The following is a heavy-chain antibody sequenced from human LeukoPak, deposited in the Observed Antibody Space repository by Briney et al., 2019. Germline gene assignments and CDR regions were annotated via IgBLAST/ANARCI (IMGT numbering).Heavy chain of an antibody. CDR2: ISYDGSNK. J-gene: IGHJ6*02. Sequence: GGSLRLSCAASGFTFSSYAMHWVRQAPGKGLEWVAVISYDGSNKYYADSVKGRFTISRDNSKNTLYLQMNSLRAEDTAVYYCARDDYGPYYYYGMDVWGQGTTGTVSS. V-gene: IGHV3-30*04. D-gene: IGHD4-17*01. CDR1: GFTFSSYA. CDR3: ARDDYGPYYYYGMDV.